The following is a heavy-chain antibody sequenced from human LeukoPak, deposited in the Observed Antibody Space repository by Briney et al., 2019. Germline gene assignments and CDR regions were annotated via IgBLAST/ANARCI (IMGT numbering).Heavy chain of an antibody. D-gene: IGHD3-22*01. CDR2: IYTSGNT. Sequence: SETLSLTCTVSGGSISNYYWSWIRQSAGKGLEWIGHIYTSGNTNYNPSLKSRVTMSVDTSKNQFSLKLSSVTAADTAVYYCARNYYDNSSNYWGSDPWGQGTLVTVSS. J-gene: IGHJ5*02. CDR3: ARNYYDNSSNYWGSDP. CDR1: GGSISNYY. V-gene: IGHV4-4*07.